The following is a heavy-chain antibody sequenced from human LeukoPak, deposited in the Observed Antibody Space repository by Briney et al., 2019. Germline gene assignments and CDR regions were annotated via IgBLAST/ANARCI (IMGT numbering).Heavy chain of an antibody. D-gene: IGHD2-15*01. V-gene: IGHV4-34*01. CDR1: GESFSGYY. J-gene: IGHJ4*02. Sequence: MASETLSLTCAVYGESFSGYYWSWIRQPPGKGLEWIGDINHSGSTNYNPSLKSRVTISVDTSKNQFSLNLNSVTAADTAVYFCARGGGRDFDYWGQGTLITVSS. CDR2: INHSGST. CDR3: ARGGGRDFDY.